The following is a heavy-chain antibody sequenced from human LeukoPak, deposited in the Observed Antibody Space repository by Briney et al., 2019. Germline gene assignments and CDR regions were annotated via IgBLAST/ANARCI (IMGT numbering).Heavy chain of an antibody. D-gene: IGHD1-26*01. V-gene: IGHV3-7*01. CDR3: ARDSGSYHFDY. J-gene: IGHJ4*02. CDR2: IKQEGYEK. CDR1: GFTFSSYW. Sequence: GGSLRLSCAASGFTFSSYWMSWVRQPPARGREWVANIKQEGYEKYYLGSVKVRFTISRDNAKTTLYLQMNSLRAEDTAVYYGARDSGSYHFDYWGQGTLVTVSS.